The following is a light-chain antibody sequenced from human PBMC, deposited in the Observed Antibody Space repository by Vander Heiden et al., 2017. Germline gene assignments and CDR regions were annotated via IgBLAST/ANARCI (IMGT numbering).Light chain of an antibody. Sequence: QSALSQPPSVSRSPGQSIALSCAGTSSDVGGYNSVSWYQQHPGKAPKLVIYDVTYRPSGVSNRFSGSKSGNTASLTISGLQNEDEADYYCSSYTSSSTLVFGTGTKVTVL. J-gene: IGLJ1*01. CDR3: SSYTSSSTLV. CDR1: SSDVGGYNS. CDR2: DVT. V-gene: IGLV2-14*03.